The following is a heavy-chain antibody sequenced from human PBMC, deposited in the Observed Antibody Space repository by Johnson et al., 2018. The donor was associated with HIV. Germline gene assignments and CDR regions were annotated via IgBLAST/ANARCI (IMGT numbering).Heavy chain of an antibody. D-gene: IGHD3-16*01. J-gene: IGHJ3*01. CDR2: IDLGGSLT. CDR1: GFTFSSYA. V-gene: IGHV3-7*03. CDR3: AKYDRFAFDV. Sequence: VQLVESGGGVVQPGRSLRLSCAASGFTFSSYAMHWVRQAPGKGLEWVANIDLGGSLTNSVDSVKGRFIISRDNGRNSLYLQMNNLRAEDTAVYFCAKYDRFAFDVWGQGTMVTVSS.